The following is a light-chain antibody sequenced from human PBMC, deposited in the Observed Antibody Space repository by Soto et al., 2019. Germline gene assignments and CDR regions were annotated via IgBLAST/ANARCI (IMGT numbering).Light chain of an antibody. CDR3: QHYGSSSYT. Sequence: EIVLTQSPGTLSLSPGERATLSCRASQSISSSYLAWYQQKPGQAPRLLIYAASSRATGIPDRFSGSGSGTEFTLTISRLEPEDFAVYYCQHYGSSSYTFGQGTQLEIK. V-gene: IGKV3-20*01. CDR2: AAS. CDR1: QSISSSY. J-gene: IGKJ2*01.